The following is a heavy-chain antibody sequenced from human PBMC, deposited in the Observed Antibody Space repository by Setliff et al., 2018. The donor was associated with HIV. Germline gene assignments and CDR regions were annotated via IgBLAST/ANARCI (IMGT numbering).Heavy chain of an antibody. CDR2: MYSSGTT. J-gene: IGHJ3*02. V-gene: IGHV4-39*01. CDR1: GGSISSGSYY. CDR3: ARSKTFYDFWGGYYTHGAFKI. D-gene: IGHD3-3*01. Sequence: SETLSLTCTVSGGSISSGSYYWGWIRQPPGKGLEWIGTMYSSGTTYYNPSLKSRVTISVDTSKNQFSLNLTSVTAADTAVYYCARSKTFYDFWGGYYTHGAFKIWGLGTMVTVSS.